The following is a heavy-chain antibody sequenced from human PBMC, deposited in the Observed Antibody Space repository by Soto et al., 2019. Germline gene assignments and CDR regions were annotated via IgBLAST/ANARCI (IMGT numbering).Heavy chain of an antibody. CDR3: AKESRFSDYVRAFDV. Sequence: GGSLRLSCTASALTFSNYAMTWVRQAPGKGLEWVSAISGGGYSTYYADSVKGRFTISRDNPKNTLYLQVNSLRAEDTAVYYCAKESRFSDYVRAFDVWGQGTMVTVSS. D-gene: IGHD5-12*01. CDR2: ISGGGYST. CDR1: ALTFSNYA. J-gene: IGHJ3*01. V-gene: IGHV3-23*01.